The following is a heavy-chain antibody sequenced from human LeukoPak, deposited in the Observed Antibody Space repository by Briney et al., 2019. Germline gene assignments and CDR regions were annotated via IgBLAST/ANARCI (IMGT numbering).Heavy chain of an antibody. D-gene: IGHD4-17*01. J-gene: IGHJ4*02. Sequence: GGSLRLSCAASGFTLSSYSMNWVRKAPGKGLEWVSYISSSSSGTIFYADSVKGRFTISRDNAKNSLHLQMNSLRDEDTAVYYCARSTVTPGYWGQGTLVTVSS. CDR3: ARSTVTPGY. V-gene: IGHV3-48*02. CDR1: GFTLSSYS. CDR2: ISSSSSGTI.